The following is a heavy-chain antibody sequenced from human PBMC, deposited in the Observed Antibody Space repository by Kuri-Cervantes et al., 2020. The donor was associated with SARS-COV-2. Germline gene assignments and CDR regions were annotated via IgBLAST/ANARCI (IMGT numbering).Heavy chain of an antibody. Sequence: GGSLRLSCAASGFTFSSYGMNWVRQAPGKGLEWVSSISSSSSYIYYADSVKGRFTISRDNAKNSLYLQMNSLRAEDTAVYYCARDRDGYSSSWYGGYYYGMDVWGQGTTVTVSS. V-gene: IGHV3-21*01. CDR3: ARDRDGYSSSWYGGYYYGMDV. CDR2: ISSSSSYI. J-gene: IGHJ6*02. D-gene: IGHD6-13*01. CDR1: GFTFSSYG.